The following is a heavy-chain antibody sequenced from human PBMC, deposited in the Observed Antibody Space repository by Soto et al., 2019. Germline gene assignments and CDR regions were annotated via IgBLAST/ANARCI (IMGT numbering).Heavy chain of an antibody. CDR3: ARDRYGGFDY. CDR1: GGSISSGGYY. Sequence: SDTLSLTCTVSGGSISSGGYYWSWIRQHPGKGLEWIGYIYYSGSTYYNPSLKSRVTISVDTSKNQFSLKLNSVTAADTAVYYCARDRYGGFDYWGLGTLVTVSS. J-gene: IGHJ4*02. V-gene: IGHV4-31*03. D-gene: IGHD3-9*01. CDR2: IYYSGST.